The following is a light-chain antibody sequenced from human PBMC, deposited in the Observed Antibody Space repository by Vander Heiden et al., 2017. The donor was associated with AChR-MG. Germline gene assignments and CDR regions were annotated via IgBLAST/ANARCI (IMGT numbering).Light chain of an antibody. V-gene: IGKV1-5*03. CDR1: QSISVW. CDR2: MAS. J-gene: IGKJ1*01. Sequence: DIQMTQYPSTLSASVGDRVTITCRASQSISVWLAWYQQKPGKAPKLLIYMASRLESGVPSRFSGSGSGTEFTLTISSLQPDDFATYYCQQDNVYWTFGQGTKVEVK. CDR3: QQDNVYWT.